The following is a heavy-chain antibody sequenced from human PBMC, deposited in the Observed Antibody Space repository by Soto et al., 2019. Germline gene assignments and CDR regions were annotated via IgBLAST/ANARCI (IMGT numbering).Heavy chain of an antibody. J-gene: IGHJ6*02. CDR3: ARDLIRDYDFWSGYYPHYYYGMDV. CDR2: ISSSSSYI. V-gene: IGHV3-21*06. Sequence: EVQLVESGGGLVKPGGSLRLSCAASGFTFSSYSMNWVRQAPGKGLEWVSSISSSSSYIYYADSVKGRFTISRDNAKNLLWLQMSGLRAEDTAVYYCARDLIRDYDFWSGYYPHYYYGMDVWGQGTTVTVSS. CDR1: GFTFSSYS. D-gene: IGHD3-3*01.